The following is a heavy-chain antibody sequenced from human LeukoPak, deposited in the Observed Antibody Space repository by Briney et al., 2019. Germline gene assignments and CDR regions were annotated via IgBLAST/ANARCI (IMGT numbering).Heavy chain of an antibody. Sequence: SETLSLTCTVSGGSISSYYWSWIRQPPGKGLEWIGYISYSGSTNYNPSLKSRVTISIDTSKNQFSLKLRSVTAADTAIYYCARQGYDILTGYIDAFDIWGQGTMVTVA. CDR1: GGSISSYY. V-gene: IGHV4-59*08. CDR3: ARQGYDILTGYIDAFDI. CDR2: ISYSGST. D-gene: IGHD3-9*01. J-gene: IGHJ3*02.